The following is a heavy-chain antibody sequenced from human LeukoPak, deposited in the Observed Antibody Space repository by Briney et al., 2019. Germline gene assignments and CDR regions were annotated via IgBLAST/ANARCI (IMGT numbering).Heavy chain of an antibody. J-gene: IGHJ4*02. Sequence: PGGSLRLSCAASGFTFSSYAMSWVRQAPGKGLEWVSAISGSGGSTYYADSVKGRFTISRDNSKNTLYLQMNSLRAEDTAVYYCANIPLIAVAGTGWGQGTLVTVSS. D-gene: IGHD6-19*01. V-gene: IGHV3-23*01. CDR2: ISGSGGST. CDR1: GFTFSSYA. CDR3: ANIPLIAVAGTG.